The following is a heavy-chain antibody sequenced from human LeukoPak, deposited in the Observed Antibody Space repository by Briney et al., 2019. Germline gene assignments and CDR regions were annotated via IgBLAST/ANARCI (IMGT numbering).Heavy chain of an antibody. V-gene: IGHV1-2*02. CDR1: GYTFTGYY. Sequence: ASVKVSCKASGYTFTGYYMHWVRQAPGQGLEWVGWINPNSGGTNYAQNFQGRVTMTRGTSISTAYMELSRLRSDDTAVYYCARDGTYYDLWSGYPTTFDYWGQGTLVTVSS. J-gene: IGHJ4*02. CDR2: INPNSGGT. D-gene: IGHD3-3*01. CDR3: ARDGTYYDLWSGYPTTFDY.